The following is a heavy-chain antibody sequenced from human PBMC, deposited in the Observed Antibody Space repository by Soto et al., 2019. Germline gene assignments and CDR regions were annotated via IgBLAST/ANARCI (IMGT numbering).Heavy chain of an antibody. CDR1: GYNFSNHW. J-gene: IGHJ6*02. CDR3: ARQRNAYYGMAV. V-gene: IGHV5-51*01. Sequence: GESLKISCQASGYNFSNHWIVWVRQMPGKGLEWMGVIFPGDSDTRYSPSFQGQVTISADKSSSTAFLEWSTLKASDSAMYYCARQRNAYYGMAVWGQGTTVTVSS. CDR2: IFPGDSDT.